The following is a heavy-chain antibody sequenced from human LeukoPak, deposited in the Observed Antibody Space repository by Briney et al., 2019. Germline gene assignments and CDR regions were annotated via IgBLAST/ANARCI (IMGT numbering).Heavy chain of an antibody. Sequence: SETLSLTCSVSGGSITSYYWSWIRQPPGKGLEWIGYIYYSGSTNYNPSLKSRVTISVDTSKNQFSLKLSSVTAADTAVYYCARHSPRLDFWSGYSPLDYWGQGTLVTVSS. V-gene: IGHV4-59*08. D-gene: IGHD3-3*01. CDR3: ARHSPRLDFWSGYSPLDY. CDR2: IYYSGST. J-gene: IGHJ4*02. CDR1: GGSITSYY.